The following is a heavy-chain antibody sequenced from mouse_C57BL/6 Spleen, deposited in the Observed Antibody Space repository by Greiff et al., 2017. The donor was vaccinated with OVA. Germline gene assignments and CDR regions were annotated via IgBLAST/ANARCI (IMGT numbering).Heavy chain of an antibody. J-gene: IGHJ3*01. CDR3: ARDGLIYYDYDGFAY. CDR2: ISYDGSN. CDR1: GYSITSGYY. V-gene: IGHV3-6*01. D-gene: IGHD2-4*01. Sequence: VQLKQSGPGLVKPSQSLSLTCSVTGYSITSGYYWNWIRQFPGNKLEWMGYISYDGSNNYNPSLKNRISITRDTSKNQFFLKLNSVTTEDTATYYCARDGLIYYDYDGFAYWGQGTLVTVSA.